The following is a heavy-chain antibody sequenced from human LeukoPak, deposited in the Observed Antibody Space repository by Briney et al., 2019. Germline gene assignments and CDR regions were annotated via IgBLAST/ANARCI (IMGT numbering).Heavy chain of an antibody. Sequence: GSSVKVSCKASGGTLSSYAISWVRQAPGQGLEWMGGIIPIFGTANYAQKFQGRVTITADESTSTAYMELSSLRSEDTAVYYCARESKYYDILTGLYYFDYWGQGTLVTVSS. J-gene: IGHJ4*02. CDR1: GGTLSSYA. D-gene: IGHD3-9*01. CDR2: IIPIFGTA. V-gene: IGHV1-69*01. CDR3: ARESKYYDILTGLYYFDY.